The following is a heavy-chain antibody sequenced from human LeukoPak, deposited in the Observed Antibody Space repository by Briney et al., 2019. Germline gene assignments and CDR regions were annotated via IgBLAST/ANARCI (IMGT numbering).Heavy chain of an antibody. CDR3: VRPVATSGYLLPLDY. Sequence: GGSLRLSCAASGFTFSSYSMNWVRQAPGKGLEWVSSITSSSSYMYYADSVKGRFTISRDNAKNSLYLQMNSLRAEDTAVYYCVRPVATSGYLLPLDYWAREPWSPSPQ. CDR1: GFTFSSYS. J-gene: IGHJ4*02. CDR2: ITSSSSYM. D-gene: IGHD3-22*01. V-gene: IGHV3-21*01.